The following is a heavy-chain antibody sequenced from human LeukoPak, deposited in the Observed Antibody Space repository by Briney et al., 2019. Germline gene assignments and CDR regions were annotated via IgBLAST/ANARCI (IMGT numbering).Heavy chain of an antibody. Sequence: SETLSFTCTVSGGSISSSSYYWGWIRQPPGKGLEWIGSIYYSGSTYYNPSLKSPVTISVDTSKNQFSLKLSSVTAADTAVYYCARAGIAAAGNRWFDPWGQGTLVTVSS. CDR3: ARAGIAAAGNRWFDP. CDR1: GGSISSSSYY. CDR2: IYYSGST. J-gene: IGHJ5*02. D-gene: IGHD6-13*01. V-gene: IGHV4-39*07.